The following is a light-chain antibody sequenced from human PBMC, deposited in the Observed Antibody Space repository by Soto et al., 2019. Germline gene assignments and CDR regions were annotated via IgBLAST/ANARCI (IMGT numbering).Light chain of an antibody. CDR1: QSVSSSY. V-gene: IGKV3-20*01. CDR2: GAS. Sequence: EIVLTQSPGTLSLSPGERATLSCRASQSVSSSYLAWYQQKPGQAPRLLIYGASSRATGIPDRFSGSGSGTDFTLTISSLQSEDFAVYYCNQYNKWPSFGQGTKVDIK. J-gene: IGKJ1*01. CDR3: NQYNKWPS.